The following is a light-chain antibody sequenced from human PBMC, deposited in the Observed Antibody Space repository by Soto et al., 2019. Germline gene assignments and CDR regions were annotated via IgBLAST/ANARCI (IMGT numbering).Light chain of an antibody. V-gene: IGKV3-15*01. J-gene: IGKJ1*01. CDR3: QQYRSWPRT. CDR1: QNVLSD. Sequence: EILLTQSPATLSVSPGETATLSCRASQNVLSDLAWYQQKPGQAPRLLVYGATTRATDAPVKFRGRGSGTEFSLTISSLQSEDSATYYCQQYRSWPRTFGQGSRVEI. CDR2: GAT.